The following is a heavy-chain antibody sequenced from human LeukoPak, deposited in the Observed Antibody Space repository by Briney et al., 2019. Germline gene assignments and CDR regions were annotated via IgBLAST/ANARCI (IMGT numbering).Heavy chain of an antibody. CDR1: GFTFSTYG. V-gene: IGHV3-23*01. Sequence: PGGSLRLSCAASGFTFSTYGMSWVRQAPGEGLAWVSGISGSGDSTYYADSVRGRFTISRDNSKNTLFLQMNSLRAEDTAVYYCAKADRRSDLPYYFDYWGQGTLVTVSS. J-gene: IGHJ4*02. CDR2: ISGSGDST. CDR3: AKADRRSDLPYYFDY.